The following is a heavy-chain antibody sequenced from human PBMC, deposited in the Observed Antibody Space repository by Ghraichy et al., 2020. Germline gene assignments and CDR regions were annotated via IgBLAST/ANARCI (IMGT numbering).Heavy chain of an antibody. V-gene: IGHV3-23*01. J-gene: IGHJ3*02. CDR2: ISGTGSST. D-gene: IGHD2-2*01. CDR1: GFTFSSSA. Sequence: GGERRVSCAASGFTFSSSAMSWVRQAPGKGLEWVSTISGTGSSTYYADSVKRRFTISRDNSKDTLYLQMNSLRAEDTAVYYCATHHFCSTTSCYRYDAFDMWGQGTMVTVSS. CDR3: ATHHFCSTTSCYRYDAFDM.